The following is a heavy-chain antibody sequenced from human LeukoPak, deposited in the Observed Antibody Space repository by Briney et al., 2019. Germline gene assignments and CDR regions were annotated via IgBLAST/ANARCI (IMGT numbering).Heavy chain of an antibody. Sequence: GRSLRLSCAASGFTFDDYAMHWVRQAPGKGLEWVSGISWNSGSIGYADSVKGRFTISRDNSKNTLYLQTNSLRAEDTAVYYCAKADYDFWSGYYMPFDYWGQGTLVTVSS. CDR1: GFTFDDYA. CDR3: AKADYDFWSGYYMPFDY. CDR2: ISWNSGSI. D-gene: IGHD3-3*01. V-gene: IGHV3-9*01. J-gene: IGHJ4*02.